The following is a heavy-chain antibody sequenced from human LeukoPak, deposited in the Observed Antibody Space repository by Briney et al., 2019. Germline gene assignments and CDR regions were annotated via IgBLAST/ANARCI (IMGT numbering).Heavy chain of an antibody. J-gene: IGHJ3*02. CDR1: GGSISSSSYY. D-gene: IGHD2/OR15-2a*01. Sequence: SETLSLTCTVSGGSISSSSYYWGWIRQPPGKGLEWIGSIYYSGSTYYNPSLKSRVTISVDTSKNQFSLKLSSVTAADTAVYYCARHNNPQDALDIWGQGTMVTVSS. CDR2: IYYSGST. V-gene: IGHV4-39*01. CDR3: ARHNNPQDALDI.